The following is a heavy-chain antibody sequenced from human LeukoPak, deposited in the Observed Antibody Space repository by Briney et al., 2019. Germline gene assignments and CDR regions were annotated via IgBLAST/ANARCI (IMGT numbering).Heavy chain of an antibody. CDR1: GFTFSSYS. Sequence: GGSLRLSCAASGFTFSSYSMNWVRQAPGKGLEWVAFIRYDGSNKYYADSVKGRFTISRDNSKNTLYLQMNSLRAEDTAVYYCAKEGYYDSSGYYYWGQGTLVTVSS. CDR2: IRYDGSNK. CDR3: AKEGYYDSSGYYY. V-gene: IGHV3-30*02. D-gene: IGHD3-22*01. J-gene: IGHJ4*02.